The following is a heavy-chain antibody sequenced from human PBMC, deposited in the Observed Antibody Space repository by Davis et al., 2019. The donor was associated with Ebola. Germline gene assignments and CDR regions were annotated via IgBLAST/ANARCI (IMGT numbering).Heavy chain of an antibody. D-gene: IGHD4-23*01. J-gene: IGHJ4*01. CDR2: IRSKGFGGTT. V-gene: IGHV3-49*04. CDR3: ARRGTVVTPDY. CDR1: GFTFSSYA. Sequence: GGSLRLSCAASGFTFSSYAMSWVRQAPGKGLEWVSFIRSKGFGGTTEYAASVKGRFTISRDDSKSIAYLQMNSLKTEDTAVYYCARRGTVVTPDYWGQGTLDTVSS.